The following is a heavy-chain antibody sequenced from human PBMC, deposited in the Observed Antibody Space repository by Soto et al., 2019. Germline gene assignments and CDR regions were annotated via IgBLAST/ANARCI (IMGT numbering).Heavy chain of an antibody. D-gene: IGHD3-22*01. Sequence: QVQLVQSGPEVKKPGASVKVSCKASGYTFTSYAMQWVRQAPGQRLEWMGWISVANGNTKYSHNFQGRITFDRDTSXXTAYMELSSFRSEDTAVYYCAREDYETTGYYPLSLWGQGTLVTVSS. CDR1: GYTFTSYA. V-gene: IGHV1-3*01. CDR3: AREDYETTGYYPLSL. J-gene: IGHJ1*01. CDR2: ISVANGNT.